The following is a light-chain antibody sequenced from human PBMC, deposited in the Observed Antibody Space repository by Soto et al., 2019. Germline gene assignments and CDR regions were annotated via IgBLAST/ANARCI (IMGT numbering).Light chain of an antibody. J-gene: IGKJ2*02. CDR1: QTITNY. CDR3: VQTYNAPPWT. V-gene: IGKV1-39*01. CDR2: GAA. Sequence: DIQMTQSPSSLSASLGDTVTITCRASQTITNYLNWYQQKPGQAPDLLIYGAANLQSGVPSRFSGSGSGTDFTLTISGLQPEDFATYYCVQTYNAPPWTFGQGTKLEIK.